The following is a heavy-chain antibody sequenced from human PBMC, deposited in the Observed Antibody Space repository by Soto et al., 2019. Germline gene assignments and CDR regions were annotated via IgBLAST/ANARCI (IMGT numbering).Heavy chain of an antibody. Sequence: GGSLRLSCAASGFTFSSYAMSWVRQAPGRGLEWVSAISGSGGSTYYPDSVKGRFTISRDNSKNTLYLQMNSLRAEDTAVYYCAKAPVGGDYDSSGYSSFDYWGQGTLVTVSS. J-gene: IGHJ4*02. CDR3: AKAPVGGDYDSSGYSSFDY. V-gene: IGHV3-23*01. CDR2: ISGSGGST. D-gene: IGHD3-22*01. CDR1: GFTFSSYA.